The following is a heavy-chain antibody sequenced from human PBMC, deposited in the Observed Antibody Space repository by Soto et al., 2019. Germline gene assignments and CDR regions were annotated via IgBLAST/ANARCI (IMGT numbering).Heavy chain of an antibody. CDR2: IKKDGSEK. V-gene: IGHV3-7*04. J-gene: IGHJ3*02. CDR3: ARDGAYCPSYNSRGDGFEI. D-gene: IGHD2-8*01. CDR1: GFTFSNYW. Sequence: EVQLVQSGGGLVQPGGSLRLSCVASGFTFSNYWMSWVRQAPGKGLEWVANIKKDGSEKYYVDSVKGRFTISRDNAKNSLYLQMNSLRAEDSALYYCARDGAYCPSYNSRGDGFEIWGQRTMVTVSS.